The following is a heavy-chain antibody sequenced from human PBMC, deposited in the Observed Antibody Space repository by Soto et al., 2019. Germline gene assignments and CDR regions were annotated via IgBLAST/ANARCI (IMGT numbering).Heavy chain of an antibody. CDR3: AKGVSGYFYMDV. CDR2: ISGSGGGT. Sequence: GGSLRLSCAASGFTFSSYAMSWVRQAPGKGLEWVSAISGSGGGTSYADSVKGRFTISRDNSKNTVYLQMDGLRAEDTAVYYCAKGVSGYFYMDVWGKGTTVTVSS. V-gene: IGHV3-23*01. D-gene: IGHD2-8*01. CDR1: GFTFSSYA. J-gene: IGHJ6*03.